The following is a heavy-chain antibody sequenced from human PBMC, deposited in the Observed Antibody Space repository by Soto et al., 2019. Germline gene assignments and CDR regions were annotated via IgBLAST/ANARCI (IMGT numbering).Heavy chain of an antibody. CDR3: ASRDPGTSVDY. CDR1: GGSFTSNNW. D-gene: IGHD1-7*01. J-gene: IGHJ4*02. V-gene: IGHV4-4*02. CDR2: IYRTGST. Sequence: SETLSLTCAVSGGSFTSNNWWTWVRQPPGQGLEWIGEIYRTGSTNYNPSLKSRVTISLDKSENQFSLRVTSLTAADTAVYYCASRDPGTSVDYWGQGTLVTVSS.